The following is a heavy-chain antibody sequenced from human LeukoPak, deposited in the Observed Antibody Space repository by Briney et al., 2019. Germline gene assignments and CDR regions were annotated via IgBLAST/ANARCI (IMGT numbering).Heavy chain of an antibody. V-gene: IGHV3-23*01. CDR2: ISGSGGST. CDR3: AKDQTMIVSNAEYFQH. D-gene: IGHD3-22*01. CDR1: GFTFSSYA. J-gene: IGHJ1*01. Sequence: GGSLRLSCAASGFTFSSYAMSWVRQAPGKGLEWVSAISGSGGSTYYADSVKGRFTISRDNSKNTLYLQMNSLRAEDTAVYYCAKDQTMIVSNAEYFQHWGQGTLVTVSS.